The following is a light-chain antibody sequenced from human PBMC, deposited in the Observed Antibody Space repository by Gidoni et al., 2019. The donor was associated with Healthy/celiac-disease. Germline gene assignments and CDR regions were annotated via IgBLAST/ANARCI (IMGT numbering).Light chain of an antibody. CDR1: QSVSSN. J-gene: IGKJ1*01. V-gene: IGKV3-15*01. CDR3: QQYKNWPPAWT. CDR2: GAS. Sequence: EPVMPQSPATLSVSPGERATLSCRASQSVSSNLAWYQQNTGQAPRLLIYGASPRATGIPARFSGSGSGTEFTLTISSLQSEDFAVYYCQQYKNWPPAWTFGQGTKVEIK.